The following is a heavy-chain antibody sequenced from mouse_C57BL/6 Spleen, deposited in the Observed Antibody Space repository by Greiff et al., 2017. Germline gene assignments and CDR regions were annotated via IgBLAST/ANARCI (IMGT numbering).Heavy chain of an antibody. J-gene: IGHJ4*01. CDR3: ARMTQYYCSSPPYAMDY. V-gene: IGHV1-26*01. D-gene: IGHD1-1*01. CDR2: INPKNGGT. CDR1: GYTFTDYY. Sequence: EVQLQQSGPELVKPGASVKLSCKASGYTFTDYYMNWVKQSHGQSLEWIGDINPKNGGTSSNQKFKGKATLTVDKSSSTAYMELRSLTSGDTAVYYCARMTQYYCSSPPYAMDYWGQGTSVTVSS.